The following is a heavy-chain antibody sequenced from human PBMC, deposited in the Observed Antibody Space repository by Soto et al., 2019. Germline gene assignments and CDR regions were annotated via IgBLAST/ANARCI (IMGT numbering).Heavy chain of an antibody. CDR2: IIPIFGSA. CDR3: ARTLGGYDWGGWFDP. CDR1: GGTFSSYT. Sequence: QVQLVQSGAEVKKPGSSVKVSCKASGGTFSSYTISWVRQAPGQGLEWMGGIIPIFGSANYAQKFQGRVTSTADESTSTAYMELSSLRCEDTAVYYCARTLGGYDWGGWFDPWGQGTLVTVSS. V-gene: IGHV1-69*12. D-gene: IGHD5-12*01. J-gene: IGHJ5*02.